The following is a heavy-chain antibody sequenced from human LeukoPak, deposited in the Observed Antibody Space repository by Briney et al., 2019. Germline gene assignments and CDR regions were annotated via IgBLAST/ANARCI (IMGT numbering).Heavy chain of an antibody. CDR1: GFTFSRNA. V-gene: IGHV3-30*04. Sequence: GGSLRLSCAASGFTFSRNAMHWVRQAPGKGLEWVAVISYDGSNKYYADSVKGRFTISRDNSKNTLYLQMNSLRAEDTAVYYCAKDTGKGRIVATIFADYWGQGTLVTVSS. CDR3: AKDTGKGRIVATIFADY. J-gene: IGHJ4*02. CDR2: ISYDGSNK. D-gene: IGHD5-12*01.